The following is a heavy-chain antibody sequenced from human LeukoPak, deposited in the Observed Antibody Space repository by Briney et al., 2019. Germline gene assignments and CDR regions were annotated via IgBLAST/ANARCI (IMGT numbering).Heavy chain of an antibody. J-gene: IGHJ4*02. V-gene: IGHV1-46*01. CDR1: GFTFSGYY. CDR3: TTGPGQHPDY. CDR2: INPSDGST. Sequence: ASVKVSCKASGFTFSGYYMQWVRQAPGQGLEWMGIINPSDGSTKYAQKFQGRVTMTGDTSTNTVYMELSSLRSEDTALYYCTTGPGQHPDYWGQGTLVTVSS.